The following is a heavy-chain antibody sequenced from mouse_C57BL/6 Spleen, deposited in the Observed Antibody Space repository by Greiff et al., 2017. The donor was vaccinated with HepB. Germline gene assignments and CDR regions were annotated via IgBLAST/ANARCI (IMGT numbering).Heavy chain of an antibody. J-gene: IGHJ1*03. D-gene: IGHD1-1*01. Sequence: EVQLVESGGGLVKPGGSPKLSCAAPGFTFSSYSMSWVRPTPEKRLEWVAYISSGGDFIYYADTVKGRFTISRDNARNTLYLQMSSLKSEDTAMYYCTRDRDYYGSSPWYFDVWGTGTTVTVSS. CDR3: TRDRDYYGSSPWYFDV. CDR1: GFTFSSYS. CDR2: ISSGGDFI. V-gene: IGHV5-9-1*02.